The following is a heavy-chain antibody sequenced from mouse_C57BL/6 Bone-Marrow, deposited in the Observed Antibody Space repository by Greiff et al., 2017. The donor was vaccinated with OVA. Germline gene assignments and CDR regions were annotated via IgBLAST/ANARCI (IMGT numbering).Heavy chain of an antibody. CDR1: GFTFSSYA. CDR3: AREIYYGNYWFAY. J-gene: IGHJ3*01. V-gene: IGHV5-4*01. CDR2: ISDGGSYT. Sequence: EVKVEESGGGLVKPGGSLKLSCAASGFTFSSYAMSWVRQTPEKRLEWVATISDGGSYTYYPDNVKGRFTISRDNAKNNLYLQMSHLKSEDTAMYYCAREIYYGNYWFAYWGQGTLVTVSA. D-gene: IGHD2-1*01.